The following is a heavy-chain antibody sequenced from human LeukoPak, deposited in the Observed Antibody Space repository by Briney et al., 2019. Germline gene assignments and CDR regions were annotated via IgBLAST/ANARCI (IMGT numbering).Heavy chain of an antibody. CDR1: GFTFSNYA. CDR2: ITNSGINT. D-gene: IGHD4-17*01. V-gene: IGHV3-23*01. J-gene: IGHJ4*02. Sequence: GGSLRLFCAASGFTFSNYAMFWVRQAPGKGLECVSTITNSGINTYYADSVKGRFTISRDNSKNTLYLQMDSLRDEDTALYYCAKGYRVATVTYYFDYWGQGTLVTVSS. CDR3: AKGYRVATVTYYFDY.